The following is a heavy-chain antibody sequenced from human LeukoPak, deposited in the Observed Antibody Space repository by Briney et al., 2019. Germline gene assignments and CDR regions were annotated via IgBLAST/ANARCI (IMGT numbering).Heavy chain of an antibody. V-gene: IGHV4-39*01. Sequence: PSETLSLTCTVSGGSISSSSYYWGWIRQPPGKGLEWIGSIYYSGSTYYNPSLKSRVTISVDTSKNQFSLKLSSLTAADTGVYYSARGWNWNYEYWGQGTLVTVSS. J-gene: IGHJ4*02. CDR3: ARGWNWNYEY. CDR1: GGSISSSSYY. CDR2: IYYSGST. D-gene: IGHD1-7*01.